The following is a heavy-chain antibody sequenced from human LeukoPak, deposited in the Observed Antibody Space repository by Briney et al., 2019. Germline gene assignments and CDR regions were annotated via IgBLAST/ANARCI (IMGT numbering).Heavy chain of an antibody. CDR1: GYTFTGYY. CDR2: INPNSGGT. J-gene: IGHJ4*02. D-gene: IGHD1-26*01. Sequence: ASVKVSCKASGYTFTGYYMHWVRQAPGQGLEWMGWINPNSGGTNYAQKFQGRVTMTRDTSISTAYMELSRLRSDDTAVYYCARDPQQLVGATGGGFEYWGQGTLVTVSP. V-gene: IGHV1-2*02. CDR3: ARDPQQLVGATGGGFEY.